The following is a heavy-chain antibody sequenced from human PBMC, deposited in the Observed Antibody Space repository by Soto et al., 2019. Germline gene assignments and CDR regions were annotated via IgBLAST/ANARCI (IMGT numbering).Heavy chain of an antibody. D-gene: IGHD3-22*01. V-gene: IGHV3-9*01. CDR3: AKEEYYYDSSGYYSRALGY. Sequence: GGSLRLSCVISGFTFDDYAMHWVRQAPGKGPEWVSGINWDSSSTGYADSVKGRFTISRDNSKNTLYLQMNSLRAEDTAVYYCAKEEYYYDSSGYYSRALGYWGQGTLVTVSS. J-gene: IGHJ4*02. CDR2: INWDSSST. CDR1: GFTFDDYA.